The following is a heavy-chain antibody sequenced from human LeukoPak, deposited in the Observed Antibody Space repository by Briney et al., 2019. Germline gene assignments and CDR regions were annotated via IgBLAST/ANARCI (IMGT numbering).Heavy chain of an antibody. D-gene: IGHD3-16*01. J-gene: IGHJ4*02. CDR3: ARVNRYDYVWGSYGRTPYYFDY. CDR1: GFTFSSYA. V-gene: IGHV3-48*04. CDR2: ISSSSSTI. Sequence: GGSLRLSCAASGFTFSSYAMNWVRQAPGKGLEWVSYISSSSSTIYYADSVKGRFTISRDNAKNSLYLQMNSLRAEDTAVYYCARVNRYDYVWGSYGRTPYYFDYWGQGTLVTVSS.